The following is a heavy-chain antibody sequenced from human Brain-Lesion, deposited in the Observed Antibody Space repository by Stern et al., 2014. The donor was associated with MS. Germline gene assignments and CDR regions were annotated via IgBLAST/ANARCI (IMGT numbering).Heavy chain of an antibody. V-gene: IGHV4-30-4*01. CDR2: ISFSGST. Sequence: QLQLQESGPGLLKPSQTLSLSCSVSGASISSADSHWTWIRQPPGRGLEWIGSISFSGSTFYNPSLKNRITMSVDTSKNQFSLKLTSVTAADTAVYYCGRIPLFGVIIPYYYSGMDVWGQGTTVTVSS. CDR3: GRIPLFGVIIPYYYSGMDV. J-gene: IGHJ6*02. CDR1: GASISSADSH. D-gene: IGHD3-3*01.